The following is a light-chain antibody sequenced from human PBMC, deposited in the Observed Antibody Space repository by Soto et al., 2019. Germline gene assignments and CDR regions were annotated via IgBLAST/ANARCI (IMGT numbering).Light chain of an antibody. CDR1: QSISSY. J-gene: IGKJ4*01. CDR3: QQYDNLPLT. V-gene: IGKV1-39*01. CDR2: AAS. Sequence: EIQMNQSPSSLSASVGDRVTITCRASQSISSYLNWYQQKPGKAPKLLIYAASSLQSGVPSRFSGSGSGTDFTLTISSLQPEDIATYYCQQYDNLPLTFGGGTKVDIK.